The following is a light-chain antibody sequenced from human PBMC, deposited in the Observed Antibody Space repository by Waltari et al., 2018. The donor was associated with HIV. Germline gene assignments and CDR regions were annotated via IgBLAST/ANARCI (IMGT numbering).Light chain of an antibody. CDR1: PSVSSSY. Sequence: EIVLTQSPGTLSLSPGERATLSCRASPSVSSSYLAWYQQKPGQAPRLLIYGASSRATGIPDRFSGSGSGTDFTLTIRRLEPEDFAVYYCQQYGSSLTWTFGQGTKVEIK. J-gene: IGKJ1*01. CDR3: QQYGSSLTWT. V-gene: IGKV3-20*01. CDR2: GAS.